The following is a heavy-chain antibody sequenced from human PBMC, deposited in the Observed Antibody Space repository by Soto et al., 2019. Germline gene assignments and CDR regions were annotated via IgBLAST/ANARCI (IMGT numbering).Heavy chain of an antibody. V-gene: IGHV4-59*01. Sequence: PSETLSLTCTVSGGSISSSYWSWIRQPPGKGLEWIGYIYYSGSTNCNPSLKSRVTISVDTSKNQFSLKLSSVTAADTAVYYCARGVEYFDYWGQGTLVTVSS. CDR1: GGSISSSY. J-gene: IGHJ4*02. CDR2: IYYSGST. CDR3: ARGVEYFDY.